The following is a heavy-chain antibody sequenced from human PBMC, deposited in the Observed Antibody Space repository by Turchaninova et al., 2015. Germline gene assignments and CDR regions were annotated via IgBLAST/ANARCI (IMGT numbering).Heavy chain of an antibody. V-gene: IGHV3-15*01. CDR3: NSRDTRGYYYGVY. CDR2: IKSKTDGGTT. CDR1: GFTFSNTW. D-gene: IGHD3-22*01. Sequence: EVQLVESGGGLVKPGGSLRLSCAASGFTFSNTWMTWVRRAPWKGLEGVGSIKSKTDGGTTDYAAPVEGRFTISRDDSKNTLYLHMNSLKSEDTAVYYCNSRDTRGYYYGVYWGQGTLVTVSS. J-gene: IGHJ4*02.